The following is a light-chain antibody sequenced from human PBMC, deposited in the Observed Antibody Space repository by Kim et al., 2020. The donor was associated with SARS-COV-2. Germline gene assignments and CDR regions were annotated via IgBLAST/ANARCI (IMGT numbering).Light chain of an antibody. Sequence: DIQMTQSPSPLSASIGDRVTITCRASQTISSWLAWYQQKPGKAPELLIYKASILEGGVPPRFSGSRSGSEFTLTISSLQPHDLATYYCQQYNSYPLTFGGGTRVDIK. J-gene: IGKJ4*01. CDR1: QTISSW. V-gene: IGKV1-5*03. CDR3: QQYNSYPLT. CDR2: KAS.